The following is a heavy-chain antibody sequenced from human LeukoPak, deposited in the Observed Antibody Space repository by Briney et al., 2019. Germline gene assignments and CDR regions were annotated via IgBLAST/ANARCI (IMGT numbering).Heavy chain of an antibody. Sequence: SETLSLTCTVSGGSISSSSYHWGWIRQPPGKGLEWIGSMYYSGSTYYNPSLKSRVTISVDTSKNQFSLKLNSVTAADTAVYYCARMRDWFDPWGQGTLVTVSS. J-gene: IGHJ5*02. CDR1: GGSISSSSYH. CDR3: ARMRDWFDP. CDR2: MYYSGST. V-gene: IGHV4-39*07.